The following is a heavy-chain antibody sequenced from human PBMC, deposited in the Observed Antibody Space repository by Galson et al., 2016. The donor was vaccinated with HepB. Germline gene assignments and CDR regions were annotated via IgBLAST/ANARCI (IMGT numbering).Heavy chain of an antibody. CDR1: GFTFSTYG. J-gene: IGHJ4*02. CDR3: ARGNPYYDFWSGSMTPQDY. CDR2: IWSDGSNK. V-gene: IGHV3-33*01. D-gene: IGHD3-3*01. Sequence: SLRLSCAASGFTFSTYGMHWVRQAPGKGLEWVAAIWSDGSNKYYVDSVKGRFTISRDNSKNTLFLQMSSLRADDTAVYYCARGNPYYDFWSGSMTPQDYWGQGTLVTVSS.